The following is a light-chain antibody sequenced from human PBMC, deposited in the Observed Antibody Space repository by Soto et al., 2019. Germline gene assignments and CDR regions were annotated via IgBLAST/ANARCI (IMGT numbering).Light chain of an antibody. CDR1: SSDIGGYNY. CDR2: DVS. CDR3: SSYTSTSTLYV. Sequence: QSALTQPASVSGSPGQSITISCTGTSSDIGGYNYVSWYQQLPGKVPKLIIYDVSNRPSGVSDRFSGSKSGNAASLTISGLQAEDEADYYCSSYTSTSTLYVFGTGTKLIVL. V-gene: IGLV2-14*03. J-gene: IGLJ1*01.